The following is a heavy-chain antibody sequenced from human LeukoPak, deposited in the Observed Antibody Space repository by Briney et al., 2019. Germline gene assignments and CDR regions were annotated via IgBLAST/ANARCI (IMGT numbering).Heavy chain of an antibody. CDR3: ARTPPNYYDSSGYPPGDDAFDI. CDR1: GGTFSSYA. V-gene: IGHV1-46*01. D-gene: IGHD3-22*01. J-gene: IGHJ3*02. CDR2: INPSGGST. Sequence: ASVKVSCKASGGTFSSYAISWVRQAPGQGLEWMGLINPSGGSTSYAQKFQGRVTMTRDTSTSTVYMELSSLRSEDTAVYYCARTPPNYYDSSGYPPGDDAFDIWGQGTMVTVSS.